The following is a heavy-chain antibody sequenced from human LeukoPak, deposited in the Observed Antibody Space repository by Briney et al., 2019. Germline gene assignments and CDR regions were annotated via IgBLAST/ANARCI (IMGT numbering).Heavy chain of an antibody. V-gene: IGHV4-4*07. CDR3: ARGSWELDDGGACFDY. D-gene: IGHD1-26*01. Sequence: PSETLSLTCTVSGGSISSYYWSWIRQPAGKGLEWIGRIYTSGSTNYNPSLKSRVTMSVDTSKNQFSLKLSSVTAADTAVYYCARGSWELDDGGACFDYWGQGTLVTVSS. CDR2: IYTSGST. CDR1: GGSISSYY. J-gene: IGHJ4*02.